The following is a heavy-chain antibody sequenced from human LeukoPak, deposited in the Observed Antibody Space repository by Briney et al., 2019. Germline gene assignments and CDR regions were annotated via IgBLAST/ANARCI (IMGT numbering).Heavy chain of an antibody. Sequence: SGPVLVKPTETLTLTCTVSGFSLSNARMGVSWIRQPPLKALEWLAHIFSNDEKSYSTSLKSRLTISKDTSKSQVVLTMTNMDPVDTATYYCARTSSGWYHDYWGQGTLVTVSS. CDR2: IFSNDEK. J-gene: IGHJ4*02. V-gene: IGHV2-26*01. CDR3: ARTSSGWYHDY. D-gene: IGHD6-19*01. CDR1: GFSLSNARMG.